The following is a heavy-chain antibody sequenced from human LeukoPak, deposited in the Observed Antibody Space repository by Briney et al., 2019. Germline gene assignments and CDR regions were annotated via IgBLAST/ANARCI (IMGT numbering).Heavy chain of an antibody. CDR1: GGSISSYY. Sequence: SETLSLTCTVSGGSISSYYWSWIRQPPGKGLEWIGHIYYSGSTNYNPSLKSRVTISVDTSKNQFSLKLSSVTAADTAVYYCARAGGVLRYFDWLSPPNYGMDVWGKGTTVTVSS. J-gene: IGHJ6*04. V-gene: IGHV4-59*01. D-gene: IGHD3-9*01. CDR3: ARAGGVLRYFDWLSPPNYGMDV. CDR2: IYYSGST.